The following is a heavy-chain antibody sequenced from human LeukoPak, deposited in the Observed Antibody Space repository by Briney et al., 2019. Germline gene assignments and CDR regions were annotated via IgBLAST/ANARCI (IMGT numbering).Heavy chain of an antibody. CDR2: TVYGSKWYY. J-gene: IGHJ5*02. CDR3: ARSTALVGDDWVDP. CDR1: GDSVSSNSAA. D-gene: IGHD2-21*01. Sequence: SQTLSLTCAISGDSVSSNSAAWNWVRQSPSRGLEWLGRTVYGSKWYYDYAVSVQSRITINADTSKNQFSLHLNSATPEDTAVYYCARSTALVGDDWVDPWGQGTLVTVSS. V-gene: IGHV6-1*01.